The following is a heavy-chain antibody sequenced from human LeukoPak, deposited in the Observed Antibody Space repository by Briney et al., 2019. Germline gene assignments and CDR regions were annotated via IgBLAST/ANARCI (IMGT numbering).Heavy chain of an antibody. Sequence: GGSLRLSCAASGFTFDDYAMHWVRQAPGEGLEWVSLISGDGGSTYYADSVKGRFTNYRDNSKNSLYLQMNSLRTEDTALYYCAKDAHSGSYFHWYFDLWGRGTLVTVSS. CDR2: ISGDGGST. J-gene: IGHJ2*01. CDR1: GFTFDDYA. CDR3: AKDAHSGSYFHWYFDL. V-gene: IGHV3-43*02. D-gene: IGHD1-26*01.